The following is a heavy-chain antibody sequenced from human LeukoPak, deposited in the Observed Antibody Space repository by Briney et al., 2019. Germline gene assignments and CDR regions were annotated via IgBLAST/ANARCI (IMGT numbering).Heavy chain of an antibody. J-gene: IGHJ4*02. V-gene: IGHV3-23*01. Sequence: GGSLRLSCAASGFTFSSYGMSWVRQAPGKGLEWVSAISGSGGSTYYADSVKGRFTISRDNSKNTAYLQMDSLKTEDTAVYCCTGNYYGSGSYADFDYWGQGTLVAVSS. CDR2: ISGSGGST. CDR3: TGNYYGSGSYADFDY. D-gene: IGHD3-10*01. CDR1: GFTFSSYG.